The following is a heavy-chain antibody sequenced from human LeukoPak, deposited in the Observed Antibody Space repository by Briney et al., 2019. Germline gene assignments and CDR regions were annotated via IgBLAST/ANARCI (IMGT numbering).Heavy chain of an antibody. D-gene: IGHD6-19*01. CDR2: IGPTGTDR. J-gene: IGHJ4*02. V-gene: IGHV3-21*01. Sequence: GGSLRLSCAASGFTFSSCGFNWVRQAPGKGLEWVSSIGPTGTDRYYADSVRGRFTISRDNAKNSMYLQMDSQRDEGTAVYYGATETSGRHYDYWGQGTLLTVSS. CDR1: GFTFSSCG. CDR3: ATETSGRHYDY.